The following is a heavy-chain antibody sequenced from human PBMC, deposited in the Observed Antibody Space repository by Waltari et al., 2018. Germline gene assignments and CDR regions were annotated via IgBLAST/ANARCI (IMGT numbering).Heavy chain of an antibody. J-gene: IGHJ6*02. D-gene: IGHD1-26*01. Sequence: EVQLVESGGGVVRPGGSLRLSCAASGFTFDDYGMSWVRQAPGKGLEWVSGINWNGGSTGYADSVKGRFTISRDNAKNSLYLQMNSLRAEDTALYHCARAVLYSGSIDYYGMDVWGQGTTVTVSS. CDR3: ARAVLYSGSIDYYGMDV. CDR1: GFTFDDYG. CDR2: INWNGGST. V-gene: IGHV3-20*01.